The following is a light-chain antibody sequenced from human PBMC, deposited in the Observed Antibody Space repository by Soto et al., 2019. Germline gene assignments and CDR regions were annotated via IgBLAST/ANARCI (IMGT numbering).Light chain of an antibody. CDR2: GAS. CDR3: QQYNNWLWT. Sequence: VRTLPPATPSGSPGETATLSYMSSQSAGKNLTWYQQKPGQAPRLLIYGASSRATGIAPRFSGSGSATEFTLTIISLQSDDFTVYHYQQYNNWLWTFGQGTELDTK. CDR1: QSAGKN. J-gene: IGKJ1*01. V-gene: IGKV3-15*01.